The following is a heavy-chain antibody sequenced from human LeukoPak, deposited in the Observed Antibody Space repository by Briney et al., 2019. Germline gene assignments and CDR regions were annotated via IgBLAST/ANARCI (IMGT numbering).Heavy chain of an antibody. D-gene: IGHD3-3*01. CDR3: ARGDFWSGYYPHGAMDY. CDR1: GDSISGSSYF. CDR2: IYYSGTT. J-gene: IGHJ4*02. Sequence: SETLSLTCTVSGDSISGSSYFWGWIRQPPGKGLECIGIIYYSGTTYYNPSLKSRVTISVDTSKNQFSLKLSSVTAADTAVYYCARGDFWSGYYPHGAMDYWGQGTLVTVSS. V-gene: IGHV4-39*07.